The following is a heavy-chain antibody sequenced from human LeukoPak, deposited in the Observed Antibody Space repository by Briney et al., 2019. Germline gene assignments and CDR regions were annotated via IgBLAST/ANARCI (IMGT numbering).Heavy chain of an antibody. D-gene: IGHD3-10*01. CDR1: GGSFSGYY. J-gene: IGHJ5*02. V-gene: IGHV4-34*01. CDR3: ARLEFGEFYENWFDP. CDR2: INHSGST. Sequence: SETLSLTCAVYGGSFSGYYWSWIRQPPGKGLEWIGEINHSGSTNYNPSLKSRVTISVDTSKNQFSLKLSSVTAADTAVYYCARLEFGEFYENWFDPWGQGTLVTVSS.